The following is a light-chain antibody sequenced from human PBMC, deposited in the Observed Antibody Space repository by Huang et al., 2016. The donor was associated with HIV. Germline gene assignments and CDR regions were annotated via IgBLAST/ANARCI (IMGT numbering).Light chain of an antibody. J-gene: IGKJ1*01. CDR1: QRVTSN. CDR2: GAS. V-gene: IGKV3-15*01. CDR3: QHYNNWPWWT. Sequence: EVVMTQSPAILSVSPGERATLSCRASQRVTSNLAWYQQKPGQAPRLRIYGASTRATGIPARFSGSGSGTEFTLTISSLQSEDFAVYYCQHYNNWPWWTFGQGTKVEMK.